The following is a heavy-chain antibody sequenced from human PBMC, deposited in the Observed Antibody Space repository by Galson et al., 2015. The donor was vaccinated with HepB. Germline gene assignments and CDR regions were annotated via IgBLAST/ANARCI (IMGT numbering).Heavy chain of an antibody. CDR3: ACRNYEGWFGP. Sequence: LSLTCTVSGASIHIGDHYWSWIRQHPGRGLEWIGYFYDTELTYYNPSLESRATISLDTSKNQFSLKLRSVTAAATAVYYGACRNYEGWFGPWGQGTLVTVSS. D-gene: IGHD3-3*01. J-gene: IGHJ5*02. CDR1: GASIHIGDHY. CDR2: FYDTELT. V-gene: IGHV4-31*03.